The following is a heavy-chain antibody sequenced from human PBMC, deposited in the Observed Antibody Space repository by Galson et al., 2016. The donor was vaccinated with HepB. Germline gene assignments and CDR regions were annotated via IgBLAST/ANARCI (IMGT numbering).Heavy chain of an antibody. CDR1: GFTFYNYA. D-gene: IGHD3-10*01. CDR2: IGGNGSPT. J-gene: IGHJ4*02. CDR3: ARGGGHGFFDY. V-gene: IGHV3-23*01. Sequence: LRLSCAASGFTFYNYAMDWVRQAPGGGLEWVAAIGGNGSPTYYADSVRGRFSISRDNSKNTLYLQMNSLRAEDTALYYCARGGGHGFFDYWGQGTQVTVSS.